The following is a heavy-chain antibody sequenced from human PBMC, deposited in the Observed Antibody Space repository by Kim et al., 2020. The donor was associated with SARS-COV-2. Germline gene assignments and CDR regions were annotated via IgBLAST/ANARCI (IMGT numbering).Heavy chain of an antibody. CDR3: ARDWYEYSSSLTHRSRFYYYYGMDV. CDR2: IIPIFGTA. J-gene: IGHJ6*02. Sequence: SVKVSCKASGGTFSSYAISWVRQAPGQGLEWMGGIIPIFGTANYAQKFQGRVTITADESTSTAYMELSSLRSEDTAVYYCARDWYEYSSSLTHRSRFYYYYGMDVWGQGTTVTVSS. V-gene: IGHV1-69*13. CDR1: GGTFSSYA. D-gene: IGHD6-6*01.